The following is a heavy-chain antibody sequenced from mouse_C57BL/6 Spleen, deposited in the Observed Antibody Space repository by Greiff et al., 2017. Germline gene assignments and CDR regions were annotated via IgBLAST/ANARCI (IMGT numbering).Heavy chain of an antibody. D-gene: IGHD1-1*01. V-gene: IGHV5-9-1*02. Sequence: EVQLVESGEGLVKPGGSLKLSCAASGFTFSSYAMSWVRQTPEKRLEWVAYISSGGDYIYYADTVKGRFTISRDNARNTLYLQMSSLKSEDTAMYYCTRDRYYGSSWGFAYWGQGTLVTVSA. CDR2: ISSGGDYI. J-gene: IGHJ3*01. CDR3: TRDRYYGSSWGFAY. CDR1: GFTFSSYA.